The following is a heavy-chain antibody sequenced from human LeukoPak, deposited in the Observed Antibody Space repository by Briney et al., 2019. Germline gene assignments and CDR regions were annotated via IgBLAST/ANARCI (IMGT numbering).Heavy chain of an antibody. Sequence: SETLSLTCTVPGGSISSSNSYWGWIRQPPGKGLEWIGGVYNSGGTSYNPSLKSRVIISVDTSKNQFSLKLSSVTAADTAVYYCARVVWAKGFDYWGQGTLVTVSS. CDR1: GGSISSSNSY. V-gene: IGHV4-39*07. CDR3: ARVVWAKGFDY. J-gene: IGHJ4*02. D-gene: IGHD1-26*01. CDR2: VYNSGGT.